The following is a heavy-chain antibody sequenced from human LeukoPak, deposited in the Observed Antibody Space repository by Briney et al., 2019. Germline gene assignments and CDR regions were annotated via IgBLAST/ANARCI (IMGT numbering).Heavy chain of an antibody. CDR2: MNPNSGNT. J-gene: IGHJ4*02. Sequence: GASVKVSCKASGYTFTSYDINWVRQATGQGLEWMGWMNPNSGNTGYAQKFQGRVTMTRNTSISTAYMELSSLRSEDTAVYYCARVGWGSYYGSGRQKQVTASNYWGQGTLVTVSS. V-gene: IGHV1-8*01. CDR3: ARVGWGSYYGSGRQKQVTASNY. D-gene: IGHD3-10*01. CDR1: GYTFTSYD.